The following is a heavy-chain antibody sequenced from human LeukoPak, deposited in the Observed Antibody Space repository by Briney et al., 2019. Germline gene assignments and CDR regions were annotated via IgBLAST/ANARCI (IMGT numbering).Heavy chain of an antibody. V-gene: IGHV3-15*01. Sequence: PGGSLRLSCEASGITISNAWMSWVRQAPGKGLEWVGRIKSKSGGGTTDYAAPVKGRFTISRDDSKNTLYLQMNSLLIEDTAVYYCTTPPDWGQGTLVTVSS. J-gene: IGHJ4*02. CDR3: TTPPD. CDR2: IKSKSGGGTT. CDR1: GITISNAW.